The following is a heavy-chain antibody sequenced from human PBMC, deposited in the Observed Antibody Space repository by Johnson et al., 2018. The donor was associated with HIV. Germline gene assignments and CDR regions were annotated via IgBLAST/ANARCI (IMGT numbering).Heavy chain of an antibody. V-gene: IGHV3-30-3*01. Sequence: QVQLVESGGGLVQPGRSLRLSCAASGFSFSSYALHWVRQAPGKGLEWVAAVSYETTNKHYADSVKGRFTISRDNSKNTLYLQMNSLSAEDTAVYYCARGLTGTRRDAFDIGGQGTMVTVSS. J-gene: IGHJ3*02. CDR3: ARGLTGTRRDAFDI. D-gene: IGHD1-7*01. CDR1: GFSFSSYA. CDR2: VSYETTNK.